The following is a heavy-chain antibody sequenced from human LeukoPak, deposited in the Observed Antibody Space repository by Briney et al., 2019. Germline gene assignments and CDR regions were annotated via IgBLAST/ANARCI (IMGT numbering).Heavy chain of an antibody. Sequence: PGGSLRLSCAASGFTFSTYEMNWVRQAPGKGLEWISYISSNGKTIYYSDSVKGRFTISRDNAKNSLYLQMNSLRAEDTAVYYCARGYGYNNDDQYWGQGTLVTVSS. CDR1: GFTFSTYE. CDR2: ISSNGKTI. CDR3: ARGYGYNNDDQY. D-gene: IGHD5-24*01. V-gene: IGHV3-48*03. J-gene: IGHJ4*02.